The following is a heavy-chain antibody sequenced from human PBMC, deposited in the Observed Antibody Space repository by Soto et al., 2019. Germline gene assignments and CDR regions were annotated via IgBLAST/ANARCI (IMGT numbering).Heavy chain of an antibody. Sequence: NPSETLSLTCAVYGGSFSGYYWSWIRQPPGKGLEWIGEINHSGSTNYNPSLKSRVTISVDTSKNQFSLKLSSVTAADTAVYYCARGSAQSPQAPLNYCGQVTLVTVSS. D-gene: IGHD3-10*01. J-gene: IGHJ4*02. CDR2: INHSGST. CDR3: ARGSAQSPQAPLNY. CDR1: GGSFSGYY. V-gene: IGHV4-34*01.